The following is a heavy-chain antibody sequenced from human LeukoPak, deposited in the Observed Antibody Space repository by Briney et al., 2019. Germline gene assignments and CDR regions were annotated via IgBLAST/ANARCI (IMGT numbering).Heavy chain of an antibody. Sequence: GGSLRLSCAASGFTFRSFSMNWVRQPPGKGLEWVSSISSSSIYMNYADSLKGRFTTSRDNAKNLLYLQMNTLRAEDTAVYYCARVQCSGGRCNDAFDIWGQGTMVTVSS. CDR3: ARVQCSGGRCNDAFDI. J-gene: IGHJ3*02. V-gene: IGHV3-21*01. CDR2: ISSSSIYM. CDR1: GFTFRSFS. D-gene: IGHD2-15*01.